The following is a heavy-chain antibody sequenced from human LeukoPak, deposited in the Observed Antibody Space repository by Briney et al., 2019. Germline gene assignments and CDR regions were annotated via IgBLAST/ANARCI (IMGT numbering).Heavy chain of an antibody. CDR1: GGSFSGYY. CDR2: INHSGST. D-gene: IGHD1-26*01. CDR3: ARRSYDYYYYYMDV. Sequence: SETLSLTCAVYGGSFSGYYWSWIRQPPGKGLEWIGEINHSGSTNYNSSLKSRVTISVDTSKNQFSLKLSSVTAADTAVYYCARRSYDYYYYYMDVWGKGTAVTVSS. J-gene: IGHJ6*03. V-gene: IGHV4-34*01.